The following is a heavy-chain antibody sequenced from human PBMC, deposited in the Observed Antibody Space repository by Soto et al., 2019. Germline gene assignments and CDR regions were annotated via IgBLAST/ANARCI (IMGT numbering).Heavy chain of an antibody. V-gene: IGHV1-69*01. Sequence: QVQLVQSGAEVKKPGSSVRVSCKASGGTFSSYAISWVRQAPGQGLEWMGGIIPIFGTANYAQKFQGRVTITADETTSTAYIELSSLRSEDTAVYYCSLGPTAMVNYWFDPWGQGTLVTVSS. J-gene: IGHJ5*02. CDR3: SLGPTAMVNYWFDP. D-gene: IGHD5-18*01. CDR1: GGTFSSYA. CDR2: IIPIFGTA.